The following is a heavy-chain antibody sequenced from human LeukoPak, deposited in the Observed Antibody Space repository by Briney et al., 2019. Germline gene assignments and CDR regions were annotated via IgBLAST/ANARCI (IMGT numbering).Heavy chain of an antibody. J-gene: IGHJ4*01. V-gene: IGHV4-39*02. CDR3: ARGINGAKWLVPYYFDY. D-gene: IGHD6-19*01. CDR2: IYYTGST. CDR1: GGPISSSSYY. Sequence: SETLSLTCTVSGGPISSSSYYWGWIRQPPGKGLEWIGSIYYTGSTYDTPSLKRPVTISVDTSKRLFSMKLSSVTAADTAVYYCARGINGAKWLVPYYFDYWGHGTLVTVSS.